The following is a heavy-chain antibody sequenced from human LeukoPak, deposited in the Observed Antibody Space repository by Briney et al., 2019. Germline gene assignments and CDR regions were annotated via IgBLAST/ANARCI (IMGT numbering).Heavy chain of an antibody. CDR2: TSGSGGST. Sequence: GGSLRLSCAASGFASSSYAMSWVRQAPGKGLEWVSGTSGSGGSTYYADSVKGRFTISRDNSKNRPYLQMNSLRAEDTAVYYCAKRPRGNYLDPFDYWGQGTLVTVSS. D-gene: IGHD3-10*01. J-gene: IGHJ4*02. CDR1: GFASSSYA. V-gene: IGHV3-23*01. CDR3: AKRPRGNYLDPFDY.